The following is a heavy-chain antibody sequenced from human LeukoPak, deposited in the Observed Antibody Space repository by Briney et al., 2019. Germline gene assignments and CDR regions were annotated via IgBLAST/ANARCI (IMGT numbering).Heavy chain of an antibody. D-gene: IGHD4-17*01. CDR2: IYYSGST. CDR1: GGSISRYY. J-gene: IGHJ4*02. CDR3: ARHLSVTPYFDY. V-gene: IGHV4-59*01. Sequence: SETLSLTCTVSGGSISRYYWSWIRQPPGKGLEWIGYIYYSGSTKYNPSLKSRVTISVHTSKNQFSLKLSSVTAADTAVYYCARHLSVTPYFDYWGQGTLVTVSS.